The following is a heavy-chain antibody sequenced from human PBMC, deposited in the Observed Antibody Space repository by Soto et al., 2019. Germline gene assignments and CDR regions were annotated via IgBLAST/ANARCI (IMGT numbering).Heavy chain of an antibody. CDR3: ARGNHYYGMDV. CDR1: GGSFTGYY. V-gene: IGHV4-34*01. Sequence: SETLSLTCAVYGGSFTGYYWTWIRQPPGKGLEWIGEISHSGATNYNPSLKSRVTISEDTSKNQVSLKVTSVTAADTAVFYCARGNHYYGMDVWGQGTTVTVSS. J-gene: IGHJ6*02. CDR2: ISHSGAT.